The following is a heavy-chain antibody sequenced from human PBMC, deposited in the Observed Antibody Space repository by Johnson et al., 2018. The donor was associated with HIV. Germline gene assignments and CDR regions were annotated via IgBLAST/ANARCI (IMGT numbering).Heavy chain of an antibody. J-gene: IGHJ3*02. CDR3: AREVDGFDI. Sequence: VQLVEYGGALVQPGESLTLSCAASGFTFSNSGMHWVRQAPGEGLVWVTGVYSDGATINYDDSVKGRFTISRDNAKNTLYLQMNSLRAEDTAVYFCAREVDGFDIRGQGTMVIVSS. CDR1: GFTFSNSG. CDR2: VYSDGATI. V-gene: IGHV3-74*01. D-gene: IGHD5-24*01.